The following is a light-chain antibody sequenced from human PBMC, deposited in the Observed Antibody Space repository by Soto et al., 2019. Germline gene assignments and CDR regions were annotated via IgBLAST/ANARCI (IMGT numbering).Light chain of an antibody. V-gene: IGLV4-69*01. CDR2: INYDGTH. Sequence: QSVLTQSPSASASLGASVKLTCTLSSGYSTYAIAWHQQQSGKGPRFLMKINYDGTHSKGDGFYDRFSGSSSGAERHLTIYSLQSEDEADYYWQSLGTGIQVFGGGTKLTVL. CDR1: SGYSTYA. CDR3: QSLGTGIQV. J-gene: IGLJ3*02.